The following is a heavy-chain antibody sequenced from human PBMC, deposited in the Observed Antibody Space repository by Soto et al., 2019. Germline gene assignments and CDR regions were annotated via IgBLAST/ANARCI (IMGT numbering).Heavy chain of an antibody. J-gene: IGHJ4*01. CDR3: ARHYYGSGTYRAFDS. D-gene: IGHD3-10*01. V-gene: IGHV3-23*01. CDR2: FSGSSINT. CDR1: GFPSSNYG. Sequence: SLRLSCTASGFPSSNYGMSWVRQAPGKGLEWVSGFSGSSINTNYAGPVEGRFTISRDSSKNTLYLQMNTLGVEDTAVYYCARHYYGSGTYRAFDSWGQGTLVTV.